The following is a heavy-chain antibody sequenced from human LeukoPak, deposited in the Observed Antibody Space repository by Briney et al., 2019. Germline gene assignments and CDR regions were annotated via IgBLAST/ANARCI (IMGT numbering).Heavy chain of an antibody. CDR1: GDSVSSNSAA. J-gene: IGHJ4*02. CDR2: TYYRSKWYN. V-gene: IGHV6-1*01. CDR3: TRGIWLQFAFDY. Sequence: TLSLTCAVSGDSVSSNSAAWNWIRQSPSRGLEWLGRTYYRSKWYNDYAVSVKSRITINPDTSKNQFSLQLNSVTPEDTAVYYCTRGIWLQFAFDYWGQGTLVTVSS. D-gene: IGHD5-24*01.